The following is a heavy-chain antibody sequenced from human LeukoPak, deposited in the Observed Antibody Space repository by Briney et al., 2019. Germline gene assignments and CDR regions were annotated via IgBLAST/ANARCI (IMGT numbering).Heavy chain of an antibody. CDR3: AKDRGLVVVPAAIDY. V-gene: IGHV3-30*02. CDR2: IRYDGSNK. CDR1: GFTFSSYG. Sequence: GGSLRLSCAASGFTFSSYGMHWVRQAPGKGLEWVAFIRYDGSNKYYADSVKGRFTISRDNSKNTLYLQMNSLRAEDTAVYYCAKDRGLVVVPAAIDYWGQGTLVTVSS. D-gene: IGHD2-2*02. J-gene: IGHJ4*02.